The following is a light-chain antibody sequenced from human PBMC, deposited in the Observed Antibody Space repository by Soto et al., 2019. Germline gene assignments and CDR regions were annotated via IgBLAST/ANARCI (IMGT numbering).Light chain of an antibody. Sequence: EIVMTHSQAPLSVSPCERATLSCRASQSARSSLARYQQTPGQAPRLLVFDASTRATGIPARFSGSGSGTDFTLTISRLEPEDFAVYYCQQYGSSPRTFGQGTKVDI. CDR3: QQYGSSPRT. CDR1: QSARSS. J-gene: IGKJ1*01. CDR2: DAS. V-gene: IGKV3-20*01.